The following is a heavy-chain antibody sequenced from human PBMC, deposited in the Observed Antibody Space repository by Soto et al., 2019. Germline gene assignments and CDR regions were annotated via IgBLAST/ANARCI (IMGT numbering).Heavy chain of an antibody. CDR3: ARGLTMANYYYYGMDV. CDR2: INPSGGST. Sequence: GASVKVSCKASGYTFTSYYMHWVRQAPGQGLEWMGIINPSGGSTSYAQKFQGRVTMTRDTSTSTVYMELSSLRSEDTAVYYCARGLTMANYYYYGMDVCGQGTTVTVSS. J-gene: IGHJ6*02. CDR1: GYTFTSYY. V-gene: IGHV1-46*01. D-gene: IGHD3-10*01.